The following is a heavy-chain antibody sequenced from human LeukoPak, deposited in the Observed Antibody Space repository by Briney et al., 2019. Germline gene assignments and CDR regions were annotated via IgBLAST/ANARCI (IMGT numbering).Heavy chain of an antibody. D-gene: IGHD5-18*01. V-gene: IGHV3-21*04. CDR1: GFTLSTYS. CDR2: ISSGSSDI. Sequence: GGSLRLSCAPSGFTLSTYSMNWVRQAPGKGLEWVSSISSGSSDIYYADSVKGRFTISRDNSKNTLYLQMNSLRAEDTAVYYCAKGDGYSYGPFAGYWGQGTPVTVSS. J-gene: IGHJ4*02. CDR3: AKGDGYSYGPFAGY.